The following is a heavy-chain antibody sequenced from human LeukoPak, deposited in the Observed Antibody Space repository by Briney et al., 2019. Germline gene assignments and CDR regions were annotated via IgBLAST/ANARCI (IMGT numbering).Heavy chain of an antibody. CDR2: IYPGDSDT. D-gene: IGHD2-15*01. CDR3: AREKYVGRLTDY. J-gene: IGHJ4*02. Sequence: GESLKISCKGSDYSFISYWIVWVRPMPEEGLEWMGVIYPGDSDTRYSPSFQGQVTISADKSISTAYLQWSSLKASDSAMYYCAREKYVGRLTDYWGQGTLVTVSS. V-gene: IGHV5-51*01. CDR1: DYSFISYW.